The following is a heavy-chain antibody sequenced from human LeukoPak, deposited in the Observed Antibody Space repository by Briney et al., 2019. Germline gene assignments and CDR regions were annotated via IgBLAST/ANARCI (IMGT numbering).Heavy chain of an antibody. Sequence: ASVKVSCKASGYTFTSYYMHWVRQAPGQGLEWMGIINPSGGSTSYAQQFQGRVTMTRDTSTSTVYMELISLRSEDTAVYYRARAGVGSSSSVRYYYGMDVWGQGTTVTVSS. V-gene: IGHV1-46*01. D-gene: IGHD6-6*01. CDR3: ARAGVGSSSSVRYYYGMDV. J-gene: IGHJ6*02. CDR2: INPSGGST. CDR1: GYTFTSYY.